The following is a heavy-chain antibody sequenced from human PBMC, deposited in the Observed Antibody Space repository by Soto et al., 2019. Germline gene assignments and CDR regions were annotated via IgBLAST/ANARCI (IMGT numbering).Heavy chain of an antibody. J-gene: IGHJ6*02. Sequence: ASVKVSCKASGYTFTTYSLHWVRQAPGQRLEWMAWINVANDNTKYSQNFQGRVTVTSDTSASTAYMELSSLRSEDTAMYYCARFIGGAYGMDVWGQGTTVTVS. CDR2: INVANDNT. D-gene: IGHD2-15*01. V-gene: IGHV1-3*01. CDR3: ARFIGGAYGMDV. CDR1: GYTFTTYS.